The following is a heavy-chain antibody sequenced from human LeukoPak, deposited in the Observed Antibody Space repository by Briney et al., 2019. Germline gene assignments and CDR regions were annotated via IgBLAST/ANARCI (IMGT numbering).Heavy chain of an antibody. V-gene: IGHV3-48*03. CDR1: GFTFSGSA. J-gene: IGHJ4*02. CDR2: ISSSGRTM. CDR3: ARDNYSGSRYFDH. Sequence: GGSLRLSCAASGFTFSGSAMHWVRQAPGKGLEWVSYISSSGRTMYYADSVKGRFTVSRDNAKNSLYLQMNSLRAEDTAIYYCARDNYSGSRYFDHWGQGTLVTVSS. D-gene: IGHD1-26*01.